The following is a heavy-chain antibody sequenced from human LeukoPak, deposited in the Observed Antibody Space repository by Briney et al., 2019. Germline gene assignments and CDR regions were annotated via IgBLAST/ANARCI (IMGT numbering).Heavy chain of an antibody. D-gene: IGHD1-26*01. CDR3: ARRGAGGGTSFDY. J-gene: IGHJ4*02. CDR1: GDSISNYY. CDR2: IYYSGTT. V-gene: IGHV4-59*08. Sequence: SETLSLTCTVSGDSISNYYWSWIRRPPGKGLEWIGDIYYSGTTNYNPSLKSRVTMSVDTSKNQFSLKLTSVTAADTAVYYCARRGAGGGTSFDYWGQGTLVTVSS.